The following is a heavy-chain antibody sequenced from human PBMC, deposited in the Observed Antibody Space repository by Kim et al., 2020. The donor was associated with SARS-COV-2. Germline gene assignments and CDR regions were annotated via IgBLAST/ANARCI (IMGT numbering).Heavy chain of an antibody. CDR2: T. CDR3: ARQGLLWGVDY. Sequence: TYNNPSLKSRVTISVDTSKNQFSLKLSSVTAADTAVYYCARQGLLWGVDYWGQGTLVTVSS. J-gene: IGHJ4*02. D-gene: IGHD3-16*01. V-gene: IGHV4-39*01.